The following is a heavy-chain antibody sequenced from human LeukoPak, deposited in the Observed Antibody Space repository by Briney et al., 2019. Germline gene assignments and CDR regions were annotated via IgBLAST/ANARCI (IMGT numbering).Heavy chain of an antibody. CDR1: GFTFSSYS. CDR2: ISGSGGTT. D-gene: IGHD6-19*01. CDR3: AKGEWLANFDS. V-gene: IGHV3-23*01. Sequence: AGGSLRLSCAASGFTFSSYSMNWVRQAPGKGLEWVSSISGSGGTTYYADSVKGRFTIPRDNSKNTLYLQMNSLRAEDTAVYYCAKGEWLANFDSWGQGALVTASS. J-gene: IGHJ4*02.